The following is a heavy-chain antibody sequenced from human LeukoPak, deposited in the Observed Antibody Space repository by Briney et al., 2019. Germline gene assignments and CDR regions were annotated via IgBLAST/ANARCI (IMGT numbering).Heavy chain of an antibody. CDR2: IYASGGT. V-gene: IGHV4-61*09. CDR3: TREKSYGYIRADS. J-gene: IGHJ4*02. CDR1: GGSISSGSYY. D-gene: IGHD3-16*01. Sequence: PSETLSLTCTVSGGSISSGSYYWSWIRQPAGKGLEWIGHIYASGGTKYNPSLESRVTISIDTSKNRLSLRLSSVTAADTAVYYCTREKSYGYIRADSWGQGTLVAVSS.